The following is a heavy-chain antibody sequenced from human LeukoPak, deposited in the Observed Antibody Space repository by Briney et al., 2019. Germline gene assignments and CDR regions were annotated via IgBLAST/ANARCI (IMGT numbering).Heavy chain of an antibody. D-gene: IGHD6-6*01. CDR2: ISWNSGSI. CDR3: AKDMYSSSSGMDV. Sequence: GGSLRLSCAASGITFSTYAMHWVRQAPGKGLEWVSGISWNSGSIGYADSVKGRFTISGDNAKNSLYLQMNSLRAEDTALYYCAKDMYSSSSGMDVWGKGTTVTVSS. CDR1: GITFSTYA. J-gene: IGHJ6*03. V-gene: IGHV3-9*01.